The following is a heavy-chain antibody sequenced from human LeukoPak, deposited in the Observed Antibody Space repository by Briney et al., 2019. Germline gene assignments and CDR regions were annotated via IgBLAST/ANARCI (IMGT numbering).Heavy chain of an antibody. CDR3: TTVLDGYNSLVDY. J-gene: IGHJ4*02. CDR1: GFTFINAW. Sequence: PGGSLRLSFAASGFTFINAWMSSVRQAPGKGLEWVVRIKSKTDGGTTDYAAPVKGRFTISRDDSKNTLYLQMNSLKTEDTAVYYCTTVLDGYNSLVDYWGQGTLVTVSS. V-gene: IGHV3-15*01. CDR2: IKSKTDGGTT. D-gene: IGHD5-24*01.